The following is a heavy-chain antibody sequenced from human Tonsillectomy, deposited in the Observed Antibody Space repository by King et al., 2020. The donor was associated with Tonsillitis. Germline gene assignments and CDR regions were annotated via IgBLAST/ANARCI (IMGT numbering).Heavy chain of an antibody. J-gene: IGHJ1*01. D-gene: IGHD4-23*01. CDR3: ARAEDYGGNSRYLQY. CDR2: IYPGDSDT. Sequence: QLVQSGAEVKKPGECLKISCKGSGYSFTSYWIGWVRQMPGKGLEWMGIIYPGDSDTRYSPSFQGQVTISADKSISTAYLQWSSLKASDTAMYSCARAEDYGGNSRYLQYWGQGTLVTVSS. V-gene: IGHV5-51*01. CDR1: GYSFTSYW.